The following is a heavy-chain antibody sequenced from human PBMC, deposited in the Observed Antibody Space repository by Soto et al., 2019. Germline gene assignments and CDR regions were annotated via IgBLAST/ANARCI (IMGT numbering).Heavy chain of an antibody. CDR2: IIPIFGTA. D-gene: IGHD6-6*01. CDR1: GGTFSSYA. V-gene: IGHV1-69*13. CDR3: ARERVTGYSSSSDAFDI. J-gene: IGHJ3*02. Sequence: ASVKVSCKASGGTFSSYAISWVRQAPGQGLEWMGGIIPIFGTANYAQKFQGRVTITADESTSTAYMELSSLRSEDTAVYYCARERVTGYSSSSDAFDIWGQGTMVTVSS.